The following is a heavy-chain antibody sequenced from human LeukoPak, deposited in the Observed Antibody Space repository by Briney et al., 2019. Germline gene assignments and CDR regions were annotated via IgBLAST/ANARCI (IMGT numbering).Heavy chain of an antibody. CDR3: ARGLYSNSGGWFDS. CDR2: ISNTGKTI. Sequence: GGSLRLSCAASGFTFSTYEMNWVRQAPGKGLEWISFISNTGKTIYCADSVKGRLTISRDNAQNSLFLQLNSLRAEDTAVYYCARGLYSNSGGWFDSWGQGTLVTVSS. V-gene: IGHV3-48*03. D-gene: IGHD6-13*01. CDR1: GFTFSTYE. J-gene: IGHJ5*01.